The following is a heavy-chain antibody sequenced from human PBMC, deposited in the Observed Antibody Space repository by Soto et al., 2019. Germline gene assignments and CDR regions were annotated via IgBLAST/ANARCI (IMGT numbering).Heavy chain of an antibody. Sequence: QPGGSLRLSCAASGFTFSSYGMHWVRQAPGKGLEWVAVIWYDGSNKYYADSVKGRFTISRDNSKNTLYLQMNSLRAEDTAVYYCARDYSGDTIYYYYGMDVWGQGTTVTVSS. J-gene: IGHJ6*02. CDR3: ARDYSGDTIYYYYGMDV. V-gene: IGHV3-33*01. D-gene: IGHD4-17*01. CDR2: IWYDGSNK. CDR1: GFTFSSYG.